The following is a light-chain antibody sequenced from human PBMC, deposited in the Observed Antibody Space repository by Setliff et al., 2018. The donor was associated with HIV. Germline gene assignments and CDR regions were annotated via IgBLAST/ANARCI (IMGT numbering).Light chain of an antibody. CDR2: EVT. CDR3: SSYTSTYTRV. J-gene: IGLJ1*01. CDR1: SSDVGYYDY. V-gene: IGLV2-14*01. Sequence: QSVLTQPASVSGSPRQSITISCTGTSSDVGYYDYVSWYQQHPGQAPRLMIYEVTNRPSGVSNRFSGSKSGSTAPLTISGLQAEDEADYYCSSYTSTYTRVFGTGTKV.